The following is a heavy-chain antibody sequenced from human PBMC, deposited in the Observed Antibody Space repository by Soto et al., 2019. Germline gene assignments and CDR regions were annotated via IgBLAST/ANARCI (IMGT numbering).Heavy chain of an antibody. CDR1: GDSISNSRW. J-gene: IGHJ3*01. V-gene: IGHV4-4*02. Sequence: QVQLQESGPGLVKPSGTLSLTCAVSGDSISNSRWWTWVRQPPGKGLEWIGDIFHSGDTNYNPSLTSRVFISVDKSQNHFSLKVSSVTDADTAVYYCAYSTGCYRHDVWGQGTLVTVSS. D-gene: IGHD6-19*01. CDR2: IFHSGDT. CDR3: AYSTGCYRHDV.